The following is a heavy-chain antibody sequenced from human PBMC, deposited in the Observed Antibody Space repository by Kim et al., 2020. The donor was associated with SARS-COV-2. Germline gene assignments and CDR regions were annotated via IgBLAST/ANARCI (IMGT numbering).Heavy chain of an antibody. CDR2: IYYSGST. J-gene: IGHJ3*02. V-gene: IGHV4-59*01. Sequence: SETLSLTCTVSGGSISSYYWSWIRQPPGKGLEWIGYIYYSGSTNYNPSLKSRVTISVDTSKNQFSLKLSSVTAADTAVYYCARRGLGYCGSTSCQNAFDIWGQGTMVTVSS. D-gene: IGHD2-2*01. CDR3: ARRGLGYCGSTSCQNAFDI. CDR1: GGSISSYY.